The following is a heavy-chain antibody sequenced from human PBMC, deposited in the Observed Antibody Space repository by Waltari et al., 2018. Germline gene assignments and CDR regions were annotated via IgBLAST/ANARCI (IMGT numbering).Heavy chain of an antibody. CDR2: ISYDGSNK. Sequence: QVQLVESGGGVVQPGRSLRLSCAASGFTFSSYAMHWVRQAPCKGLEWVAVISYDGSNKYYADSVKGRFTISRDNSKNTLYLQMNSLRAEDTAVYYCARLGFDYWGQGTLVTVSS. CDR3: ARLGFDY. D-gene: IGHD7-27*01. V-gene: IGHV3-30-3*01. CDR1: GFTFSSYA. J-gene: IGHJ4*02.